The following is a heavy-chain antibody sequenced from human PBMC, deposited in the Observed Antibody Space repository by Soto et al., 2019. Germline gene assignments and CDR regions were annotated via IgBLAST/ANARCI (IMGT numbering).Heavy chain of an antibody. CDR3: ARKRYSSSWYSDYYYYYGMDV. CDR2: IKQDGSEK. J-gene: IGHJ6*02. D-gene: IGHD6-13*01. V-gene: IGHV3-7*01. CDR1: VFTFISYW. Sequence: GWSLRLSCASSVFTFISYWMSWVRQAPGKGLEWVANIKQDGSEKYYVDSVKGRFTISRDNAKNSLYLQMNSLRAEDTAVYYCARKRYSSSWYSDYYYYYGMDVWGQGTTVTVSS.